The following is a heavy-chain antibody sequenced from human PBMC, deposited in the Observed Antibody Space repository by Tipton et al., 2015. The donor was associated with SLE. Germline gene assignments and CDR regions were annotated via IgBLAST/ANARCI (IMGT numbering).Heavy chain of an antibody. J-gene: IGHJ5*02. D-gene: IGHD3-16*01. Sequence: TLSLTCAVYGESFSGYYWSWIRQPPGKGLEWIGEINHSGSTNYNPSLKSRVTISVDTSKNQFSLKLSSVTAADTAVYYCARDTMGDWFDPWGQGTLVTVSS. CDR3: ARDTMGDWFDP. CDR2: INHSGST. CDR1: GESFSGYY. V-gene: IGHV4-34*01.